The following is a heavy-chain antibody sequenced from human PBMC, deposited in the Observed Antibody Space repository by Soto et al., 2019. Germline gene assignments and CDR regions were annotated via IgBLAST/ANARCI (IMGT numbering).Heavy chain of an antibody. CDR2: IYYSGST. J-gene: IGHJ6*02. V-gene: IGHV4-39*01. Sequence: QLQLQESGPGLVKPSETLSLTCTVSGGSISSSSYYWGWIRQPPGKGLEWIGSIYYSGSTYYNPSLKSRVPISVDTSKNHFSLQLSSVTAADTAVYYCARLPNYYYYGMDVWGQGTTVTVSS. CDR1: GGSISSSSYY. CDR3: ARLPNYYYYGMDV.